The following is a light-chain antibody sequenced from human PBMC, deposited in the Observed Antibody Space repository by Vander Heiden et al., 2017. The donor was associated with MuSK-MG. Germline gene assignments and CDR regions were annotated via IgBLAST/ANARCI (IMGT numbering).Light chain of an antibody. Sequence: QSALTQPPSASGSPGQSVTIPCPGTTSDVGGYNFVSWYQQHPGKAPKLIIYDVYKRPSGVPDRFSGSQSGNTASLTVSGLQAEDNADYYCISYAGSNNFVVIGGGTKLTVL. CDR2: DVY. CDR3: ISYAGSNNFVV. CDR1: TSDVGGYNF. J-gene: IGLJ2*01. V-gene: IGLV2-8*01.